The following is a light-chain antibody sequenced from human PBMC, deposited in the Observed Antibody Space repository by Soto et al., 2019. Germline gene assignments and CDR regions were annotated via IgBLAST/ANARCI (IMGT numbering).Light chain of an antibody. J-gene: IGKJ1*01. V-gene: IGKV1-5*01. CDR3: QQYSSYWT. CDR1: QSISSW. Sequence: GDRVTITCRASQSISSWLAWYQQKPGKAPKLLIYDASSLESGVPSRFSGSGSGTEFTLTISSLQPDDFATYYCQQYSSYWTFGQGTK. CDR2: DAS.